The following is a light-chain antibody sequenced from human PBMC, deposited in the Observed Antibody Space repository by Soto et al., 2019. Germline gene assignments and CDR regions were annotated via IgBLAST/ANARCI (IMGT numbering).Light chain of an antibody. V-gene: IGLV1-44*01. CDR1: TSNIGTNT. CDR2: GND. J-gene: IGLJ2*01. CDR3: AVWDDNLNGVI. Sequence: QSVLTQPPSASGTPGQRVTISCSGTTSNIGTNTVTWYQQLPGTAPNVLIFGNDRRPSGVPDRFSGSKSGTSASLAISGLQPEDEADYYCAVWDDNLNGVIFGGRTKLTV.